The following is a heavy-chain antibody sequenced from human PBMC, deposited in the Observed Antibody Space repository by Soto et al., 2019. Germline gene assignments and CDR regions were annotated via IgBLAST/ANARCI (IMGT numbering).Heavy chain of an antibody. Sequence: GGSLRLSYAASGFTFSSYAMHWVRQAPGKGLEWVAVISYDGSNKYYADSVKGRFTISRDNSKNTLFLQMNSLRPEDTAMYYCVKDHPALEYWGHGTLVTVSS. CDR2: ISYDGSNK. V-gene: IGHV3-30*14. CDR3: VKDHPALEY. CDR1: GFTFSSYA. J-gene: IGHJ4*01.